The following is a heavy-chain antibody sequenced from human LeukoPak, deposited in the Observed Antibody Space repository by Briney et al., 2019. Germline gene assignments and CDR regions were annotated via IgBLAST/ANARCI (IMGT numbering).Heavy chain of an antibody. CDR3: ARHAYCGGDCYSPPVFDY. CDR2: IYYSVGT. V-gene: IGHV4-39*01. D-gene: IGHD2-21*02. CDR1: GGSISSSSYY. J-gene: IGHJ4*02. Sequence: LETLSLTCTVPGGSISSSSYYGGWGRQPPGEGLEWIESIYYSVGTFYNTPLKSRVTISVATSKNQFSLKLSSVTAADTAVYYCARHAYCGGDCYSPPVFDYWGQGTLVSVSP.